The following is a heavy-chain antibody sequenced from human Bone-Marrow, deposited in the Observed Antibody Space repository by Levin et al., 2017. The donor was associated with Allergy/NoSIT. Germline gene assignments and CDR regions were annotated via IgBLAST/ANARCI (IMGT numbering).Heavy chain of an antibody. D-gene: IGHD6-25*01. V-gene: IGHV4/OR15-8*01. CDR1: GVSIDTYHW. CDR3: ARINQASGFKNWFDP. CDR2: INQRGTA. Sequence: ESLKISCDVSGVSIDTYHWWTWVRQPPGKGLQWIGEINQRGTATYNSSLRSRVLMSVDKSTNQFSLMVNSVTAADTAVYYCARINQASGFKNWFDPWGPGILVAVS. J-gene: IGHJ5*02.